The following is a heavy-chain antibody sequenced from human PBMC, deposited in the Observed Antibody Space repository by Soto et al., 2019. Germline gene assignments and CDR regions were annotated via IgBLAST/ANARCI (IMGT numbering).Heavy chain of an antibody. CDR1: GYTFSGFY. Sequence: SVKVSCKASGYTFSGFYMHWGRQAPGQGLEWMGWINPNSGGTKSAEKFQGRVTMTRDTSISTAYMELSRLTSDDTAVYYCASAAATGTAGLDVWGKGTKVIV. CDR2: INPNSGGT. V-gene: IGHV1-2*02. D-gene: IGHD6-13*01. J-gene: IGHJ6*03. CDR3: ASAAATGTAGLDV.